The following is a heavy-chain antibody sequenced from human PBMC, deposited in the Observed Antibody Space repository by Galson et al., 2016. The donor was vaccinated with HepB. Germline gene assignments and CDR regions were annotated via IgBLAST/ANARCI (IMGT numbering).Heavy chain of an antibody. D-gene: IGHD3-10*01. J-gene: IGHJ6*02. Sequence: SVKVSCKASGYTLADYYIHWVRQAPGQGLEWMGWINPNSGGTNYAQKFQGRVTMTRDTSISTAYMELSGLKSDDTAVYYCARVFTMVRGVTNTFYYYGMDVWGQGTTVTVSS. CDR2: INPNSGGT. CDR3: ARVFTMVRGVTNTFYYYGMDV. V-gene: IGHV1-2*02. CDR1: GYTLADYY.